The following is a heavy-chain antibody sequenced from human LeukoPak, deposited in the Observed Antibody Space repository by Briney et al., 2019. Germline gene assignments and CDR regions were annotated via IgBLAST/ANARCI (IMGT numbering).Heavy chain of an antibody. CDR1: GFIFSSYA. Sequence: PGGSLRLSCAASGFIFSSYAMHWVRQAPGKGLEWVAVISYDGSNKYYADSVKGRFTISRDNSKNTLYLQMNSLRAEDTAVYYCARTAMGGNWDAFDIWGRGTMVTVSS. J-gene: IGHJ3*02. CDR3: ARTAMGGNWDAFDI. V-gene: IGHV3-30-3*01. CDR2: ISYDGSNK. D-gene: IGHD5-18*01.